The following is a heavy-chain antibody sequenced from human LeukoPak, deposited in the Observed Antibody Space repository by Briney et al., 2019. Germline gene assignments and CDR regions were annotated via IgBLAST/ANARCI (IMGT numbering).Heavy chain of an antibody. CDR3: ARDSMRAAAGLFDY. J-gene: IGHJ4*02. CDR1: GFTFSDYY. D-gene: IGHD6-13*01. Sequence: GGSLRLSCAASGFTFSDYYMSWIRQAPGKGLEWVSYISSGSSYTNYADSVKGRFTISRDNAKNSLYLQMNSLRAEDTAVYYCARDSMRAAAGLFDYWGQGTLVTVSS. V-gene: IGHV3-11*06. CDR2: ISSGSSYT.